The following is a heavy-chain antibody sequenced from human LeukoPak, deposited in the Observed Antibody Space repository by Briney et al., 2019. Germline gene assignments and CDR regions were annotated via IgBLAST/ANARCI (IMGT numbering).Heavy chain of an antibody. V-gene: IGHV3-7*03. J-gene: IGHJ4*02. Sequence: GGSLRLSCAASGFSFSTYWMSWLRQAPGKGPEWVANIKPDGSQQNYVDSVKGRFTISRDNAKNSFYLQLNSLRVEDTALYYCASGGWAVDHWGQGTQVTVSS. CDR1: GFSFSTYW. CDR2: IKPDGSQQ. CDR3: ASGGWAVDH. D-gene: IGHD6-19*01.